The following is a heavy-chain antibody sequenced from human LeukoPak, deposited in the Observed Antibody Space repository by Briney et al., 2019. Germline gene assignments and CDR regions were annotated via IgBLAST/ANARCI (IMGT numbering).Heavy chain of an antibody. Sequence: GGSLRLSCAASGFTFSSYEMNWVRQAPGKALEWVSYNSSSGSTIYYADSVRGRFTISRDNAKNSLYLQMNSLRAEDTAVYYCARRGYSYGYGVGDVWGKGTTVTVSS. CDR2: NSSSGSTI. D-gene: IGHD5-18*01. J-gene: IGHJ6*04. CDR3: ARRGYSYGYGVGDV. CDR1: GFTFSSYE. V-gene: IGHV3-48*03.